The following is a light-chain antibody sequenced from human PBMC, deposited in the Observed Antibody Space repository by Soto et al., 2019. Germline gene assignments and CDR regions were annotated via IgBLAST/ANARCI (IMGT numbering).Light chain of an antibody. CDR1: SSNIARRS. CDR2: SSD. Sequence: QSVLTQPPSASATPGQRVTISCSGSSSNIARRSVYWYQQLPGTAPKLLMYSSDLRPSGVPDRFSGSKSGTTASLAISGVQSEDEADYYCSTWDDSLNAWVFGGGTQLTVL. J-gene: IGLJ3*02. CDR3: STWDDSLNAWV. V-gene: IGLV1-44*01.